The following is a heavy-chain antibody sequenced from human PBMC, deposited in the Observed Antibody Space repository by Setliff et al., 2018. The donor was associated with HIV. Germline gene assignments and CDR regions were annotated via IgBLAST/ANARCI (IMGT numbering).Heavy chain of an antibody. Sequence: ASVKVSCKPSGSTFSTYDINWVRQATGQGLEWMGWMNPNSGNTGYAQKFQGRVTMTRNTSISTSYMELSSLRSDDTAVYYCASSWSRIRYYGMDVWCQGTTVTVSS. CDR1: GSTFSTYD. V-gene: IGHV1-8*01. CDR2: MNPNSGNT. J-gene: IGHJ6*02. D-gene: IGHD6-13*01. CDR3: ASSWSRIRYYGMDV.